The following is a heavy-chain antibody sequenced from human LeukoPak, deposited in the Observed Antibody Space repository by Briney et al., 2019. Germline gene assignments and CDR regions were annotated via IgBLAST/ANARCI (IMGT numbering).Heavy chain of an antibody. CDR1: GYTFTGHS. D-gene: IGHD3-16*02. CDR2: INPNSGGT. V-gene: IGHV1-2*02. J-gene: IGHJ4*02. Sequence: ASVNVSCKASGYTFTGHSMHWVRQAPGQGLEWMGWINPNSGGTYYAQKFRGRVTMTRDTSISTTYMELSGLKSDDTAVYYCSCVGGIIYWGQGTLVTVSS. CDR3: SCVGGIIY.